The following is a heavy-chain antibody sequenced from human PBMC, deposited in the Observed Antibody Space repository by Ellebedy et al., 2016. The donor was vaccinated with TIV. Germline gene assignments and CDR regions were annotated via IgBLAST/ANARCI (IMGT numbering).Heavy chain of an antibody. V-gene: IGHV5-51*01. J-gene: IGHJ3*02. CDR3: ARRYYYDSSGYSAFDI. Sequence: GESLKISCKGSGYSFTSYWIARVRQMPGKGLEWMGIIYPGDSDTRYSPSFQGQVTISADKSISTAYLQWSSLKASDTAMYYCARRYYYDSSGYSAFDIWGQGTMVTVSS. D-gene: IGHD3-22*01. CDR1: GYSFTSYW. CDR2: IYPGDSDT.